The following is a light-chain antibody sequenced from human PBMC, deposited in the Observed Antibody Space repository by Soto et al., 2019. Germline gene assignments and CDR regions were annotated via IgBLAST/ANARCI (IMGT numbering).Light chain of an antibody. CDR2: GAS. CDR3: QQYHDWPPIT. J-gene: IGKJ3*01. CDR1: QTVSDD. V-gene: IGKV3-15*01. Sequence: EIVMTQSPATLLVSPGERATLSCRASQTVSDDLAWYQQKPGQAPRLLIYGASTRATDIPARFSGGGSGTEFTLTISSLQSEDSAIHYCQQYHDWPPITFGPGTKVNI.